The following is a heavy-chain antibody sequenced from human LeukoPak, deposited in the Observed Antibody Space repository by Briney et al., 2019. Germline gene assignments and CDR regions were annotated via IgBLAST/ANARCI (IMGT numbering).Heavy chain of an antibody. CDR3: ARARFGYNRGPFDY. D-gene: IGHD5-24*01. V-gene: IGHV3-30-3*01. Sequence: GGSLRLSRAASGFTFSNYAMHWVRQAPGKGLEWVTFISYDGSNKHYADSVQGRFTISRDNSKNTLYLQMNSLRPEDTAVYYCARARFGYNRGPFDYWGQGILVTVSS. J-gene: IGHJ4*02. CDR1: GFTFSNYA. CDR2: ISYDGSNK.